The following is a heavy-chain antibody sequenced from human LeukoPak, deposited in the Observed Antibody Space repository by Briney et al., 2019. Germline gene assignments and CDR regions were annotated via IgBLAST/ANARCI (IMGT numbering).Heavy chain of an antibody. D-gene: IGHD5-12*01. J-gene: IGHJ4*02. CDR2: IYFSGST. Sequence: SETLSLTCTVSGGSISSSSYYWGWIRQPPGKGLEWLGSIYFSGSTYYNPSLKSRVTISVDTSKSQFSLRLSSVTAADTAVYYCAGHPVYSDYDHGENYFDYWGQGTLVTVSS. CDR1: GGSISSSSYY. CDR3: AGHPVYSDYDHGENYFDY. V-gene: IGHV4-39*01.